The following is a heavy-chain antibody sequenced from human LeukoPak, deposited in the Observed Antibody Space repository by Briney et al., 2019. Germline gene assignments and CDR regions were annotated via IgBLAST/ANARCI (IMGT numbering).Heavy chain of an antibody. J-gene: IGHJ3*02. CDR1: GFTFSSYA. D-gene: IGHD1-26*01. CDR2: ISGSGGST. CDR3: AKDGGAGSYYRMDAFDI. Sequence: GGSLRLSCAASGFTFSSYAMSWVRQAPGRGLEWVSAISGSGGSTYYADPVKGRFTISRDNSKNTLYLQVNSLRAEDTAVYYCAKDGGAGSYYRMDAFDIWGQGTMVTVSS. V-gene: IGHV3-23*01.